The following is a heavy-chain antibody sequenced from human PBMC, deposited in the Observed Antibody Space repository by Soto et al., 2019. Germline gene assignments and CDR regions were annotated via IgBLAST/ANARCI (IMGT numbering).Heavy chain of an antibody. CDR3: ARDAPSGNYKVLDFDY. J-gene: IGHJ4*02. Sequence: PGGSLRLSCAVSGFTFSFFGMHWVRQAPGKGLEWVAVIWHDGSEKYYTDSVKGRFTISRDNSKNTLYLHMNSLRAEDTAFYYCARDAPSGNYKVLDFDYWGQGTLVTVS. CDR2: IWHDGSEK. CDR1: GFTFSFFG. V-gene: IGHV3-33*01. D-gene: IGHD1-26*01.